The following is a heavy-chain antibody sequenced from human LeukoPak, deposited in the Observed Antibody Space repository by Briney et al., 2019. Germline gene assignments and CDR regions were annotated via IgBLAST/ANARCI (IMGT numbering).Heavy chain of an antibody. J-gene: IGHJ4*02. CDR1: GFTFSSHG. CDR2: IWYDGSKR. D-gene: IGHD2-15*01. CDR3: ARDPASSFDY. V-gene: IGHV3-33*01. Sequence: GGSLGLSCAASGFTFSSHGMHWVRQAPGKGLEWVAVIWYDGSKRYYADSVKGRFTISRDDSKNTLYLQMNSLRDEDTAVYYCARDPASSFDYWGQGTLVTVSS.